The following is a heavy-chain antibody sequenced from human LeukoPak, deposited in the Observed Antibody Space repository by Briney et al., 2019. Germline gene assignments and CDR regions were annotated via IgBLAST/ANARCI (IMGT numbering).Heavy chain of an antibody. CDR3: AKAASNWFDL. Sequence: GGSLRLSCAASGFTFSSYGIHWVRRAPGKGLEWVAVISYDGSNKFYADSVKGRFTISRDNSNNTLYLQMDSLRVEDTAVYYCAKAASNWFDLGAQGTRVTVSS. CDR2: ISYDGSNK. CDR1: GFTFSSYG. D-gene: IGHD6-25*01. J-gene: IGHJ5*02. V-gene: IGHV3-30*18.